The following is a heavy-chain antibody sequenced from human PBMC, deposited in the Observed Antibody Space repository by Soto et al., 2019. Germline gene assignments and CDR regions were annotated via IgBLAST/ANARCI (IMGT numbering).Heavy chain of an antibody. V-gene: IGHV5-51*01. Sequence: GESLKISCQSSGYTFSNFWIGWVRQLPGKGLEWMGIIYPGDHETRYSPSCHGKVTISADRSINTAYLQWNSLEASDTACYFCARSPRSSPYFDYWGQGALVTVSS. J-gene: IGHJ4*02. CDR2: IYPGDHET. CDR1: GYTFSNFW. D-gene: IGHD6-13*01. CDR3: ARSPRSSPYFDY.